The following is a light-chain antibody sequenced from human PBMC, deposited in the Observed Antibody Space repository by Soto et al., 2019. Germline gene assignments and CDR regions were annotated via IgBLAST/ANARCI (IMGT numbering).Light chain of an antibody. CDR1: QSVGSW. J-gene: IGKJ4*01. V-gene: IGKV1-5*03. Sequence: DIQMTQSPSTLSASVGDRVTITCRASQSVGSWLAWYQQKPGKAPKLLIFKASSLESGVPSRCSGSTSGTEFTLTISSLQPDDFATYYCQQYDSYPLTFGGGTKVEIK. CDR3: QQYDSYPLT. CDR2: KAS.